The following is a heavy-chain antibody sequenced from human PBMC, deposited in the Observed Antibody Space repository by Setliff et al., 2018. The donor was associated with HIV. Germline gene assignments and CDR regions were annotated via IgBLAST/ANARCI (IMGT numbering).Heavy chain of an antibody. J-gene: IGHJ3*02. Sequence: GASVKVSCKASGYAFTSYYMHWVRQAPGPGLEWMGMINPSGGRTSYAQKFQGRVTMARDTSTSTVYMELSSLGSEDTAVYYCARIPGSSWYNGFDIWGQGTMVTVSS. CDR2: INPSGGRT. V-gene: IGHV1-46*01. CDR3: ARIPGSSWYNGFDI. CDR1: GYAFTSYY. D-gene: IGHD6-13*01.